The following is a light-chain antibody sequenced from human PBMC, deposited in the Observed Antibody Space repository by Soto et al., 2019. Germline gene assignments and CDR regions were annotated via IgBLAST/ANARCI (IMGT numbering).Light chain of an antibody. CDR1: QSVSSY. CDR2: DAS. J-gene: IGKJ1*01. V-gene: IGKV3-11*01. Sequence: EIVLTQSPATLSLSPGERATLSCRASQSVSSYLAWYQQKPGQAPRLLIYDASNRATGIPARFSGSGSGTEFTLTISDLQSEDFAVYYCQQYSNWPRTFGQGTKVDIK. CDR3: QQYSNWPRT.